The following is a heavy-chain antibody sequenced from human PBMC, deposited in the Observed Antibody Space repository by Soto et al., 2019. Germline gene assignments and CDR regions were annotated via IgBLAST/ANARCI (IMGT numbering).Heavy chain of an antibody. CDR2: IRTDSGHT. J-gene: IGHJ4*02. Sequence: ASVKVSCKASGYTFTTYAIHWVRQAPGQRLEWMGWIRTDSGHTDYSQKFQGRVTITRDTSATTTYMEMSSLRSEDTAVYYCARENSPATGSYYDCWGQAALVTVSS. V-gene: IGHV1-3*04. CDR3: ARENSPATGSYYDC. D-gene: IGHD1-26*01. CDR1: GYTFTTYA.